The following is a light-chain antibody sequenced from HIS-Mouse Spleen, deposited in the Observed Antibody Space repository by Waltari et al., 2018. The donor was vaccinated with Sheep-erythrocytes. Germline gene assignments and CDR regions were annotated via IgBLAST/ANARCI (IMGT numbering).Light chain of an antibody. CDR1: SSNIGSNT. V-gene: IGLV1-44*01. J-gene: IGLJ3*02. CDR3: AAWDDSLNGPV. Sequence: QSVLTQPPSASGTPGQRVTISSSGSSSNIGSNTVNWYQQLPGTAHKLLIYSNNQRPSGVPDRFSGSKSGTSASLAISGLQSEDEADYYCAAWDDSLNGPVFGGGTKLTVL. CDR2: SNN.